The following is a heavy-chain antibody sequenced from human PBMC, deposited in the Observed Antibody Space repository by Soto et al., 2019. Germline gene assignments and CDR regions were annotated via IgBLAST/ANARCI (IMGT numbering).Heavy chain of an antibody. CDR1: GGSFSGYY. Sequence: SETLSLTCAVYGGSFSGYYWSWIRQPPGKGLEWIGEINHSGSTNYNPSLKSRVTISVDTSKNQFSLKLSSVTAADTAVYYCARVRLGDIVVVPAAKYFDYWGQGTLVTAPQ. D-gene: IGHD2-2*01. CDR2: INHSGST. CDR3: ARVRLGDIVVVPAAKYFDY. J-gene: IGHJ4*02. V-gene: IGHV4-34*01.